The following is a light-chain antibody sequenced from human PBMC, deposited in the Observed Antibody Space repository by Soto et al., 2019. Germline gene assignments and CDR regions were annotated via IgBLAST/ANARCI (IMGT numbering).Light chain of an antibody. CDR1: QSISSY. CDR3: QQSYSTPFT. CDR2: AAS. J-gene: IGKJ3*01. Sequence: DIQMTQSPSSLSASVGDRVTITCRASQSISSYLNWYQQKLGKAPKLLIYAASSLQSGVPSRFSGSGSGTDFTLTISSLQPEDFATYYCQQSYSTPFTFGPGTKVDMK. V-gene: IGKV1-39*01.